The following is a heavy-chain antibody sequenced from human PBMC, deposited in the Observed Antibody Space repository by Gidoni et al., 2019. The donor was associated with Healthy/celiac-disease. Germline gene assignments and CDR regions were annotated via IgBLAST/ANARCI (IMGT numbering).Heavy chain of an antibody. CDR1: GFTLGTYT. CDR3: ARERCSSTSCYYYYGMDV. D-gene: IGHD2-2*01. J-gene: IGHJ6*02. CDR2: ISSSSSYI. V-gene: IGHV3-21*01. Sequence: EVQLVESGGGPVKPGGSLRLSCAPSGFTLGTYTMNWVRQAPGKGLEWVSSISSSSSYIYYADSVKGRFTISRDNAKNSLYLQMNSLRAEDTAVYYCARERCSSTSCYYYYGMDVWGQGTTVTVSS.